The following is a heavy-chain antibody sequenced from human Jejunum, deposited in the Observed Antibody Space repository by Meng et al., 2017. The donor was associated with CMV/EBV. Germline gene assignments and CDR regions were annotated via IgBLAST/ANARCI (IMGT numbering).Heavy chain of an antibody. J-gene: IGHJ4*02. CDR1: GNTFTSDD. V-gene: IGHV1-46*01. D-gene: IGHD6-6*01. CDR2: INPSGGST. Sequence: GNTFTSDDRHWVRQAPGQGLEWMGLINPSGGSTSYAQKFQGRVTMTRDTSTSMVFMDLSSLRSEDTAVYYCARQGGYSGSSFDYWGQGTLVTVSS. CDR3: ARQGGYSGSSFDY.